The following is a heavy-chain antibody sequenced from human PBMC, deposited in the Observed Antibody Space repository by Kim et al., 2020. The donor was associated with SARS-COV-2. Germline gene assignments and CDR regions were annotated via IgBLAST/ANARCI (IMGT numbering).Heavy chain of an antibody. V-gene: IGHV3-7*05. Sequence: GGSLRLSCADSGFTFSGHYMTWVRQAPGKGLEWVANIKQDGSEKLYVDSVKGRFTISRDNAKKSLYLQMNSLRAEDTAMYYCARNHWYYLNYWGQGTLVT. CDR3: ARNHWYYLNY. CDR1: GFTFSGHY. CDR2: IKQDGSEK. J-gene: IGHJ4*02. D-gene: IGHD2-8*02.